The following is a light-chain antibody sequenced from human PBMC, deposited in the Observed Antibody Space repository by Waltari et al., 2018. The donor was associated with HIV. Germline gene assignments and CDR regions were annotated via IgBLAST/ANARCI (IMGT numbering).Light chain of an antibody. CDR2: ANN. CDR1: RSNSGAGYA. J-gene: IGLJ2*01. Sequence: QSLLTQPPSVSGAPGQRVTIPCPGSRSNSGAGYAVHWYHQVPGTAPKLVIYANNNRASGVPDRFAGSKFGPSASLAITGLQAEDEGTYYCQSYDSGSSGSVFGGGTKLTVL. V-gene: IGLV1-40*01. CDR3: QSYDSGSSGSV.